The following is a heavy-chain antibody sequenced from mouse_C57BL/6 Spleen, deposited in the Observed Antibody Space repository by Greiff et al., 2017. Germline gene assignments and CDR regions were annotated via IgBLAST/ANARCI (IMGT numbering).Heavy chain of an antibody. J-gene: IGHJ3*01. CDR3: ARDRTV. CDR1: GYSITSGYY. CDR2: ISYDGSN. Sequence: EVQLQQSGPGLVKPSQSLSLTCSVTGYSITSGYYWNWIRQFPGNKLEWMGYISYDGSNNYNPSLKNRISITRDTSKNQFFLKLNSVTTEDTATYYCARDRTVWGQGTLVTVSA. V-gene: IGHV3-6*01. D-gene: IGHD4-1*01.